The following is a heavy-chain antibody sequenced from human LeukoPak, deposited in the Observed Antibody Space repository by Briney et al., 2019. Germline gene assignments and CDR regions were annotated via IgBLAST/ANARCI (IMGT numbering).Heavy chain of an antibody. CDR1: GFTFSSYA. CDR3: AKDRIPRITMVRGVIMAH. J-gene: IGHJ4*02. CDR2: ISGSGGST. V-gene: IGHV3-23*01. Sequence: GGSLRLSCAASGFTFSSYAMSWVRHAPGKGLEWVSAISGSGGSTYYADSVKGRFTISRDNSKNTLYLQMNSLRAEDTAVYYCAKDRIPRITMVRGVIMAHWGQGTLVTVSS. D-gene: IGHD3-10*01.